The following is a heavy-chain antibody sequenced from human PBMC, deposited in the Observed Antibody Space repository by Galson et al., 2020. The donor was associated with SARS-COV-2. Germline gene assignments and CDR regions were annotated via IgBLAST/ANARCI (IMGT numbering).Heavy chain of an antibody. D-gene: IGHD3-3*01. J-gene: IGHJ4*02. CDR3: ARDVLYYDFWSGFMY. Sequence: ASVKVSCKASGYTFTSYGISWVRQAPGQGLEWMGWISAYNGNTNYAQKLQGRVTMTTDTSTSTAYMELRSLRSDDTAVYYCARDVLYYDFWSGFMYWGQGTPVTVSS. CDR1: GYTFTSYG. CDR2: ISAYNGNT. V-gene: IGHV1-18*01.